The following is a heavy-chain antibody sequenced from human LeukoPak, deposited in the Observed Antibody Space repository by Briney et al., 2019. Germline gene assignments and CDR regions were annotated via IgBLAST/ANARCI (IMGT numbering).Heavy chain of an antibody. CDR1: GVTFSSYA. V-gene: IGHV3-30-3*01. CDR2: ISYDGSNK. Sequence: GGPLRLSCAASGVTFSSYAMHWVHQAPDKGLEWVAVISYDGSNKYYADSVNGRFTISRDNSKNTLYLQMNSLRAEDTAVYYCAREILLWFGELLSPMDVWGQGTTVTVSS. J-gene: IGHJ6*02. CDR3: AREILLWFGELLSPMDV. D-gene: IGHD3-10*01.